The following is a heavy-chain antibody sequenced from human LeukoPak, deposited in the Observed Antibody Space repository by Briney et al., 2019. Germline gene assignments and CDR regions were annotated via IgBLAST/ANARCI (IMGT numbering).Heavy chain of an antibody. CDR1: GFTFSHYG. CDR3: AKDAQRGFDYSNSLEY. Sequence: GRSLRLSCAASGFTFSHYGMHWVRQAPGRGLEWVAVIWNDGSNKYYADSVKGRFTISRDNSQDTVDLHMNSLRAEDTAVYYCAKDAQRGFDYSNSLEYWGQGTLVTVSS. V-gene: IGHV3-33*06. J-gene: IGHJ4*02. D-gene: IGHD4-11*01. CDR2: IWNDGSNK.